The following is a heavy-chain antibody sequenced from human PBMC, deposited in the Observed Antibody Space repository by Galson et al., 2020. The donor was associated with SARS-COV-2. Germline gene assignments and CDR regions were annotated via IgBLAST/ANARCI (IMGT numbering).Heavy chain of an antibody. CDR3: ARTGTPHYYYSYYMDV. CDR1: GFTFSSYT. D-gene: IGHD6-13*01. J-gene: IGHJ6*03. Sequence: GSLRLSCAASGFTFSSYTMNWVRQVPGQGLEWVSSVTTSSTYINYADSVKGRFTISRDNAKNSLYLQMNSLRAGDTAVYFCARTGTPHYYYSYYMDVWGKGTTVTVYS. CDR2: VTTSSTYI. V-gene: IGHV3-21*01.